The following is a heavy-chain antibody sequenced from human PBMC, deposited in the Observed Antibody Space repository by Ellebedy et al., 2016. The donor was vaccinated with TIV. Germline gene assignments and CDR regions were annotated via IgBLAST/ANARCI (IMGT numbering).Heavy chain of an antibody. V-gene: IGHV3-23*01. Sequence: GESLKISCAASGFSFSSYAMAWVRQAPGKGLEWLSAIGSRSEYTIYADSVKGRFTISRDKFKHTLWLQMYSLRAEDTAVYYCAKELVSRDSLNFDYWGLGTLVTVTS. CDR2: IGSRSEYT. D-gene: IGHD2-8*02. CDR3: AKELVSRDSLNFDY. J-gene: IGHJ4*02. CDR1: GFSFSSYA.